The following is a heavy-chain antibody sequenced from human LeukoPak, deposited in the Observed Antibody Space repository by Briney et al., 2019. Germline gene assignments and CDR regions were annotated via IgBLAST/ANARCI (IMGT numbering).Heavy chain of an antibody. J-gene: IGHJ4*02. CDR2: IYPNGRT. Sequence: PGGSLRLSCAASGLSVSDNYMTWVRQGPGKGLDWVSIIYPNGRTYYADSVKGRFTISRDNSKNTLNLQMNSLRVEDTAVYYCARAWTGDYWGQGTLVTVS. CDR3: ARAWTGDY. V-gene: IGHV3-53*01. CDR1: GLSVSDNY. D-gene: IGHD3/OR15-3a*01.